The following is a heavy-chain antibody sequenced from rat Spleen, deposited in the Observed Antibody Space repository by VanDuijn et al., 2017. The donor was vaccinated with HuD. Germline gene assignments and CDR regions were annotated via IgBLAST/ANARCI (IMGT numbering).Heavy chain of an antibody. CDR2: ITNASGRT. V-gene: IGHV5-31*01. J-gene: IGHJ3*01. CDR3: ARDIYGGYSDLGWFAY. D-gene: IGHD1-11*01. Sequence: EVQLVESGGGLVQPGGSLKLSCVASGFTFNNYWMTWIRQAPGKGLEWVASITNASGRTYYPDSVKGRFTISRDNAKSTLYLQMNDRRSEDTATYFCARDIYGGYSDLGWFAYWGQGSLVTVSS. CDR1: GFTFNNYW.